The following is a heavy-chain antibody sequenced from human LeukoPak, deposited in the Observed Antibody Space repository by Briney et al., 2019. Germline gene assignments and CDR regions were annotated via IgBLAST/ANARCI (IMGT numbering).Heavy chain of an antibody. CDR3: ARDPTVEMATIFDY. V-gene: IGHV3-30-3*01. CDR2: ISYDGSNK. D-gene: IGHD5-24*01. J-gene: IGHJ4*02. CDR1: GFTFSSYA. Sequence: GGSLRLSCAASGFTFSSYAMHWVRQAPGKGLEWVAVISYDGSNKYYADSVKGRFTISRDNFKNTLYLQMNSLRAEDTAVFYCARDPTVEMATIFDYWGQGTLVTVSS.